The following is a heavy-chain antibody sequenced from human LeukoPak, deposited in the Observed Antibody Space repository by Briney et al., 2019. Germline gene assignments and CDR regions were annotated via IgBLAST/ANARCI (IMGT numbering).Heavy chain of an antibody. CDR2: ISSSSSYI. V-gene: IGHV3-21*01. Sequence: GGSLRLSCAASRFTFSTYNMNWVRQAPGKGLEWVSSISSSSSYIYYADSVKGRFTISRDNAKNSLYLQMNSLRAEDTAVYYCAREPLWFGELLPIGNFDYWGQGTLVTVSS. D-gene: IGHD3-10*01. CDR1: RFTFSTYN. J-gene: IGHJ4*02. CDR3: AREPLWFGELLPIGNFDY.